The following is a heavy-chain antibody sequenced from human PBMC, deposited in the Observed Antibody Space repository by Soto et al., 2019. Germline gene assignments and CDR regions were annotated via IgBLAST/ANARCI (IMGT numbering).Heavy chain of an antibody. D-gene: IGHD1-7*01. CDR1: GFTFSSYG. CDR2: ISYDGSNK. V-gene: IGHV3-30*03. Sequence: GGSLRLSCAASGFTFSSYGMHWVRQAPGKGLEWVAVISYDGSNKYYADSVKGRFTISRDNSKNTLYLQMNSLRAEDTAVYYCARKNWNWGFDPWGQGTLVTVSS. J-gene: IGHJ5*02. CDR3: ARKNWNWGFDP.